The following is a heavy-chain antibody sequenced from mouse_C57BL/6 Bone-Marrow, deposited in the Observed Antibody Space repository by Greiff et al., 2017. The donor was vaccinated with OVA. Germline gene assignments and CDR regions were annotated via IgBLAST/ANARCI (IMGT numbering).Heavy chain of an antibody. CDR2: IYPRSGNT. CDR3: ARNFITTVVATRAMDY. Sequence: QVQLQQSGAELARPGASVKLSCKASGYTFTSYGISWVKQRTGQGLEWIGEIYPRSGNTYYNEKFKGKATLTADKSSSTAYMELRSLTSEDSAVYFCARNFITTVVATRAMDYWGQGTSVTVSS. CDR1: GYTFTSYG. V-gene: IGHV1-81*01. D-gene: IGHD1-1*01. J-gene: IGHJ4*01.